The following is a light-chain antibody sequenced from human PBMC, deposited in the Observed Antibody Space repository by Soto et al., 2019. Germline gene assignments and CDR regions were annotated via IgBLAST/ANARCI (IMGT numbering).Light chain of an antibody. V-gene: IGLV2-14*01. CDR2: EVS. Sequence: QSALTQPASVSGSPGQSINISSIGTSSDIGAYKYVSWYQQYPGKAPKLMIYEVSNRPSGVSNRFSGAKSGNTASLTISGLQAEDEADYYCSSFTTTTTQYVFGTGTKLTVL. J-gene: IGLJ1*01. CDR1: SSDIGAYKY. CDR3: SSFTTTTTQYV.